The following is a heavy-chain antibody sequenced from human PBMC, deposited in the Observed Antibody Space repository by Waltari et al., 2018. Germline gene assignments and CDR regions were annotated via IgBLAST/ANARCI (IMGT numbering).Heavy chain of an antibody. D-gene: IGHD6-6*01. V-gene: IGHV4-38-2*02. CDR1: GYSISSGYY. J-gene: IGHJ4*02. CDR3: ARDRVRGSSSDPFDY. CDR2: IYHSGST. Sequence: QVQLQESGPGLVKPSETLSLTCAVSGYSISSGYYWGWIRQPPGKGLEWIGSIYHSGSTYYNPSLKSRVTISVDTSKNQFSLKLSSGTAADTAVYYCARDRVRGSSSDPFDYWGQGTLVTVSS.